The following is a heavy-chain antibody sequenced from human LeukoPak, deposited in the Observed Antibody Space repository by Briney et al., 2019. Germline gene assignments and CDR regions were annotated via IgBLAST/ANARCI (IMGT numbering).Heavy chain of an antibody. V-gene: IGHV3-30*02. D-gene: IGHD3-22*01. CDR1: GFTFSSCG. J-gene: IGHJ1*01. Sequence: GGSLRLSCAASGFTFSSCGMHWVRQAPGKGLEWVAFIRYDGSNKYYADSVKGRFTISRDNSKNTLYLQMNSLRAEDTAVYYCAKGEAWSSGYRFQHWGQGTLVTVSS. CDR2: IRYDGSNK. CDR3: AKGEAWSSGYRFQH.